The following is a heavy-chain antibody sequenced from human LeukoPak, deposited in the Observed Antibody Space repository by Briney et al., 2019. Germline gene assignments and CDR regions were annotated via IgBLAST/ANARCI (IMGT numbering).Heavy chain of an antibody. Sequence: ASVKVSCKASGYTFTSYDINRVRQATGQGLEWMGWMNPNSGNTGYAQKFQGRVTITRNTSISTAYMELSSLRSEDTAVYYCARDHHSSGWSGLYDNWFDPWGQGTPVTVSS. CDR1: GYTFTSYD. J-gene: IGHJ5*02. V-gene: IGHV1-8*03. CDR3: ARDHHSSGWSGLYDNWFDP. CDR2: MNPNSGNT. D-gene: IGHD6-19*01.